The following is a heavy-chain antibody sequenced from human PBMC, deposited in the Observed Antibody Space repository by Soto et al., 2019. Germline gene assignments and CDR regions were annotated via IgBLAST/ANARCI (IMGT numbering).Heavy chain of an antibody. J-gene: IGHJ4*02. Sequence: GGALRLCCAASGFTCGSYSMNWVRQAPGKGLEGVSSISSSSSYIYYADSVKGRFTISRDNAKNSLYLQMNSPRAEDTAVYYCARDLRYFDWLPPTAYYFDYWGQGTLVTVSS. CDR1: GFTCGSYS. CDR2: ISSSSSYI. D-gene: IGHD3-9*01. CDR3: ARDLRYFDWLPPTAYYFDY. V-gene: IGHV3-21*01.